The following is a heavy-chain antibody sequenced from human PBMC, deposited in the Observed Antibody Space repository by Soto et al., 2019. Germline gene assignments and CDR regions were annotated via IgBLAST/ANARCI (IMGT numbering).Heavy chain of an antibody. Sequence: PGGSLGLSCAASGFTFSSYGMHWVRQAPGKGLEWVAVISYDGSNKYYADSVKGRFTISRDNSKNTLYLQMNSLRAEDTAVYYCAKDLGWELRSGMDVWGQGTTVTVSS. CDR1: GFTFSSYG. CDR3: AKDLGWELRSGMDV. D-gene: IGHD1-26*01. J-gene: IGHJ6*02. CDR2: ISYDGSNK. V-gene: IGHV3-30*18.